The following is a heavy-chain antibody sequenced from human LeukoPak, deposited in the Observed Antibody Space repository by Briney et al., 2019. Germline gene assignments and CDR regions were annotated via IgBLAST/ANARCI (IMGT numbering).Heavy chain of an antibody. CDR3: ASLYYYDSSGFFDY. D-gene: IGHD3-22*01. V-gene: IGHV1-2*06. CDR1: GYTFTGYY. CDR2: INPNSGGT. J-gene: IGHJ4*02. Sequence: ASVKVSCKASGYTFTGYYMHWARQAPGQGLEWMGRINPNSGGTNYAQKFQGRVTMTRDTSISTAYMELSRLRSDDTAVYYCASLYYYDSSGFFDYWGQGTLVTVSS.